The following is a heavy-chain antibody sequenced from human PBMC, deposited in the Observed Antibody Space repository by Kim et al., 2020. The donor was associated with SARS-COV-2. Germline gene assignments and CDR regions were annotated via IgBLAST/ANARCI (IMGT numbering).Heavy chain of an antibody. V-gene: IGHV4-39*01. D-gene: IGHD3-10*01. Sequence: YDNPPLKSRVTISGDTAKNQFSLKRSSVTAADTAVYYCARPFGGNRAFDSWGQGTMVTVSS. J-gene: IGHJ3*02. CDR3: ARPFGGNRAFDS.